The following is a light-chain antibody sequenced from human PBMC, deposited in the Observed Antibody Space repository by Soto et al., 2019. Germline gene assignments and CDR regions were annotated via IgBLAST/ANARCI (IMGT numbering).Light chain of an antibody. CDR3: QQYGSSSWT. CDR2: GAS. J-gene: IGKJ1*01. Sequence: EIVLTQSPVTLSLSPGERATLSCRASQSVSSSYLAWYQQKPGQAHRLLIYGASSRATGIPDRFSGSGSGTDFTLTISRLEPEDFAVYYCQQYGSSSWTFGQGTKVDIK. V-gene: IGKV3-20*01. CDR1: QSVSSSY.